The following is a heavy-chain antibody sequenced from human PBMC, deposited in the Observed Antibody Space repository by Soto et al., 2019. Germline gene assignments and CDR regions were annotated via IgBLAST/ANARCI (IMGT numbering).Heavy chain of an antibody. CDR2: INSDGSSI. CDR1: GFTFGSYW. CDR3: ARETGYSSGWRQDY. J-gene: IGHJ4*02. D-gene: IGHD6-19*01. Sequence: GGSLRLSCAASGFTFGSYWVHWVRQAPGKGLVWVSRINSDGSSISYADSVKGRFTISRDNAKNTLYLQMNSLRVEDTAVYYCARETGYSSGWRQDYWGQGTLVTAPQ. V-gene: IGHV3-74*01.